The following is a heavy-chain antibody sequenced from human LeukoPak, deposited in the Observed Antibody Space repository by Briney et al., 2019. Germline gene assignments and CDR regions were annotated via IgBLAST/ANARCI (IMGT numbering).Heavy chain of an antibody. J-gene: IGHJ4*02. D-gene: IGHD3-16*02. Sequence: PGGSLRLSCAASGFTFSSYAMHWVRQAPGKGLEYVSAISSNGGSTYYANSVKGRFTISRDNSKNTLYLQMGSLRAEDMAVYYCARVRGEEEYYDYVWGGYRSYYFDYWGQGTLVTVSS. CDR2: ISSNGGST. CDR1: GFTFSSYA. CDR3: ARVRGEEEYYDYVWGGYRSYYFDY. V-gene: IGHV3-64*01.